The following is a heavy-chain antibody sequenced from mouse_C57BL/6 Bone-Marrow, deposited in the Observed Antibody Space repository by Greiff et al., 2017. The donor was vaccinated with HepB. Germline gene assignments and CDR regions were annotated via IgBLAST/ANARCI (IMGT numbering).Heavy chain of an antibody. Sequence: QVQLQQSGAELARPGASVKLSCKASGYTFTSYGISWVKQRTGQGLEWIGEIYPRRGNTYYNEKFKGKATLTADKSSSTAYMELRSLTSEDSAVYFCARSRCTYFDYWGQGTTLTVSS. V-gene: IGHV1-81*01. CDR1: GYTFTSYG. CDR2: IYPRRGNT. J-gene: IGHJ2*01. CDR3: ARSRCTYFDY.